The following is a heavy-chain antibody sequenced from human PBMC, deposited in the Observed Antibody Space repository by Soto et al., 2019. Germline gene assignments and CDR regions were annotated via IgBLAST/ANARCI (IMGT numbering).Heavy chain of an antibody. CDR2: IYYSGST. CDR3: ARQAIFGVVIKYNWFDP. D-gene: IGHD3-3*01. CDR1: GGSISSYY. V-gene: IGHV4-59*08. J-gene: IGHJ5*02. Sequence: PSETLSLTCTVSGGSISSYYWSWLRQPPGKGLEWIGYIYYSGSTNYNPSLKSRVTISVDTSKNQFSLKLSSVTAADTAVYYCARQAIFGVVIKYNWFDPWGQGTLVTVSS.